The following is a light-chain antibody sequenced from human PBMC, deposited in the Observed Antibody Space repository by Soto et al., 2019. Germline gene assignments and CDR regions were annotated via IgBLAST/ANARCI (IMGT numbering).Light chain of an antibody. CDR1: RSISNY. CDR3: QQRYTVTST. Sequence: DIQMTQSPSSLSASVGDAVSLTCRASRSISNYLNWYQQKPGRAPKLQISGASSLQRRVPSRFSGSAYRTTFTLTSTSLQTDDFAMYFYQQRYTVTSTFGPGTKVEIK. V-gene: IGKV1-39*01. J-gene: IGKJ3*01. CDR2: GAS.